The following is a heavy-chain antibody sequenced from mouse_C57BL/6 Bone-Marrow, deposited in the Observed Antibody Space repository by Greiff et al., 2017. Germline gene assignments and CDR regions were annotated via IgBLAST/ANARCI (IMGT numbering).Heavy chain of an antibody. CDR1: GYTFTSYW. V-gene: IGHV1-61*01. Sequence: VKLQQPGAELVRPGSSVKLSCKASGYTFTSYWMDWVKQRPGQGLEWIGNIYPSDSETHYNQKFKDKATLTVDKSSSTAYMQLSSLTSEDSAVYYCARDGYDVIGYYYAMDDWGQGTSVTVSS. J-gene: IGHJ4*01. CDR2: IYPSDSET. CDR3: ARDGYDVIGYYYAMDD. D-gene: IGHD2-2*01.